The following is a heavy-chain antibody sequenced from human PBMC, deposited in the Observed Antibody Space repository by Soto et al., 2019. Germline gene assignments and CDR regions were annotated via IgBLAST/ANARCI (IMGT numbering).Heavy chain of an antibody. CDR2: IIPIFGTA. J-gene: IGHJ5*02. V-gene: IGHV1-69*05. CDR3: ARVSLQWLAWFDP. D-gene: IGHD6-19*01. Sequence: SVKVSCKASGGTFSIYAISWVLQAPGQGLEWMGGIIPIFGTANYAQKFQGRVTITRDASTSTVYMELSSLRSEDTAVYYCARVSLQWLAWFDPWGQGTLVTVSP. CDR1: GGTFSIYA.